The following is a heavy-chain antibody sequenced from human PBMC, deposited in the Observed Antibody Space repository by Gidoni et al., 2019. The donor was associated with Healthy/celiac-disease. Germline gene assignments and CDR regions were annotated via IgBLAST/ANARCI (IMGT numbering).Heavy chain of an antibody. CDR3: ARGTTYYYDSSGYYYEY. V-gene: IGHV4-34*01. J-gene: IGHJ4*02. CDR2: INHSGST. CDR1: GGSFSGYY. D-gene: IGHD3-22*01. Sequence: QVQLQQWGAGLLKPSETLSLTCAVYGGSFSGYYWSWIRQPPGKGLEWIGEINHSGSTNYNPSLKSRVTISVDTSKNQFSLKLSSVTAADTAVYYCARGTTYYYDSSGYYYEYWGQGTLVTVSS.